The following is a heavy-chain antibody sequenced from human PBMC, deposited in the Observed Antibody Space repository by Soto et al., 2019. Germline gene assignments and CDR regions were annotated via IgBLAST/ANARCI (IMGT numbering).Heavy chain of an antibody. CDR3: AKDSDRDYFQH. Sequence: LRLSCAASGFSFRSSDMSWARQTPEKGLEWVSGISASDGDAYYADPVKGRFTMSRDTSENTLYLQMNSLRVEDTAVYYCAKDSDRDYFQHWGQGTLVTVSS. CDR1: GFSFRSSD. J-gene: IGHJ1*01. V-gene: IGHV3-23*01. CDR2: ISASDGDA.